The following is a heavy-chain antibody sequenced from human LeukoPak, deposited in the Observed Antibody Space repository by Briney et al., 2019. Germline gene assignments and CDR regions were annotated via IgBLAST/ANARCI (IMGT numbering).Heavy chain of an antibody. CDR3: ARGISAYYYYMDV. Sequence: SETLSLTCTVSGGSISSYYWSWIRQPPGKGLEWIGYIYYSGTTIYNPSLKSRVTISVDTSEKQFSLKLRSVTAEDAAMYYCARGISAYYYYMDVWGKGTTVTVSS. CDR2: IYYSGTT. V-gene: IGHV4-59*01. J-gene: IGHJ6*03. CDR1: GGSISSYY.